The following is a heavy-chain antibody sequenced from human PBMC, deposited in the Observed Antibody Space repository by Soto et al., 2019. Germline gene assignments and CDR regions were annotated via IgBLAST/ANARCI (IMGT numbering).Heavy chain of an antibody. CDR1: GFTFSSNS. D-gene: IGHD3-10*01. CDR2: IRSSSSTI. J-gene: IGHJ4*02. V-gene: IGHV3-48*02. CDR3: ASSGSGSYHFDY. Sequence: PGGSLRLSCAASGFTFSSNSMNWVRQAPGKGLEGVSYIRSSSSTIYYADSVKGRFTISRDKVKNSLYLQMNSLRDEDTAVYYCASSGSGSYHFDYWGQGTLVTVSS.